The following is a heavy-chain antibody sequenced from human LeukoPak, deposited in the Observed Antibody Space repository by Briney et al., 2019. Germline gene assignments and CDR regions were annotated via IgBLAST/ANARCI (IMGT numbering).Heavy chain of an antibody. CDR3: ARSYYDSSGYYYPTHNDY. Sequence: SETLSLTCTVSGGSISSSSYYWGWIRLPPGKGLEWIGSIYYSGSTYYNPSLKSRVTISVDTSKNQFSLKLSSVTAADTAVYYCARSYYDSSGYYYPTHNDYWGQGTLVTVSS. J-gene: IGHJ4*02. D-gene: IGHD3-22*01. V-gene: IGHV4-39*01. CDR1: GGSISSSSYY. CDR2: IYYSGST.